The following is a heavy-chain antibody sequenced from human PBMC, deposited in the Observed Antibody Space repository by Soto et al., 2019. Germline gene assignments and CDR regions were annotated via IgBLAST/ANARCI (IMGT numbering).Heavy chain of an antibody. Sequence: ASVKVSCKASGYTFTGYYMHWVRQSPGQGLEWMGWINPNSGGTNYAQKFQGRVTMTRDTSISTAYMELSRLSSDDTAVYYFARDRVVVVVAATGSWYYYYGMDVWGQGTTVTVSS. V-gene: IGHV1-2*02. CDR3: ARDRVVVVVAATGSWYYYYGMDV. J-gene: IGHJ6*02. CDR2: INPNSGGT. D-gene: IGHD2-15*01. CDR1: GYTFTGYY.